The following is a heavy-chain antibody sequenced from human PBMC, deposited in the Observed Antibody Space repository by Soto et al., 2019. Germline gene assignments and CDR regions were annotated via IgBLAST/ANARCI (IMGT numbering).Heavy chain of an antibody. CDR3: AIYRVGVSVDTAMVDAFDI. J-gene: IGHJ3*02. V-gene: IGHV3-21*01. CDR1: GFTFSSYS. CDR2: ISSSSSYI. Sequence: GGSLRLSCAASGFTFSSYSMNWVRQAPGKGLEWVSSISSSSSYIYYADSVKGRFTISRDNAKNSLYLQMNSLNAEDSAVYFCAIYRVGVSVDTAMVDAFDIWGQGTMVTVSS. D-gene: IGHD5-18*01.